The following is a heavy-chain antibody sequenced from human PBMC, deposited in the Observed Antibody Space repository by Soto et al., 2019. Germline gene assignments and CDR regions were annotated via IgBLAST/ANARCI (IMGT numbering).Heavy chain of an antibody. V-gene: IGHV3-33*01. CDR2: TWYDGSNK. Sequence: PGGSLRLSCAASGFTFSSYGMHWVRQAPGKGLEWVAVTWYDGSNKYYADSVKGRFTISRDNSKNTLYLQMNSLRAEDTAVYYCARDLIAAAGINWFDPWGQGTLVTVSS. D-gene: IGHD6-13*01. CDR3: ARDLIAAAGINWFDP. J-gene: IGHJ5*02. CDR1: GFTFSSYG.